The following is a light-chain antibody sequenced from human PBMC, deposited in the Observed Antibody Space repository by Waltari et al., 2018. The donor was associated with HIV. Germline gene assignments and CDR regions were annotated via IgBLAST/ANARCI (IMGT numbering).Light chain of an antibody. V-gene: IGKV1-39*01. CDR3: QQSYSYPLT. CDR1: QTVSNK. Sequence: DIQMTQSPSSLSASVGDSVTITCRASQTVSNKVNWFQQKPGKAPKVLIYDASSLQSGAPPRFSGSGSGTDVSLTINSLQPDDFASYFCQQSYSYPLTFGPGTKVDIK. CDR2: DAS. J-gene: IGKJ3*01.